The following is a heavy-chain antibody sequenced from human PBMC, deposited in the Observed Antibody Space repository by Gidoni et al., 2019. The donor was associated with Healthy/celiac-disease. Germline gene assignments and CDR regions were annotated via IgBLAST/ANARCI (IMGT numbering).Heavy chain of an antibody. CDR2: IYWDDDK. D-gene: IGHD3-16*02. CDR3: AHQIQYDFVWGSYRPVGWFDP. V-gene: IGHV2-5*02. CDR1: GFSLSTSGVG. J-gene: IGHJ5*02. Sequence: QITLKESGPALVKPTQTLTLICTFSGFSLSTSGVGLGWIRQPPGKALEWLALIYWDDDKRYSPSLKSRLTITKDTSKNQVVLTMTNMDPVDTATYYCAHQIQYDFVWGSYRPVGWFDPWGQGTLVTVSS.